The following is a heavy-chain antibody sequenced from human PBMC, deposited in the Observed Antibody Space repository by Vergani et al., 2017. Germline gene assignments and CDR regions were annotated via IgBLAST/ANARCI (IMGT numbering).Heavy chain of an antibody. CDR1: GGSFSGYY. V-gene: IGHV3-21*01. Sequence: QLQQWGAGLLKPSETLSLTCAVYGGSFSGYYWSWVRQAPGKGLEWVSSISSSSSYIYYADSVKGRFTISRDNAKNSLYLQMNSLRAEDTAVYYCARAALWGLTDVWGQGP. J-gene: IGHJ6*02. CDR3: ARAALWGLTDV. CDR2: ISSSSSYI. D-gene: IGHD3-16*01.